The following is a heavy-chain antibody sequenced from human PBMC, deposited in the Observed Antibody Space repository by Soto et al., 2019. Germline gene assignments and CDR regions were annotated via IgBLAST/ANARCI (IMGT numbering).Heavy chain of an antibody. Sequence: EVQLVESGGGLVQPGGSLKLSCAASGFTFSGSAMHWVRQASGKGLEWVGRIRSKANSYATAYAASVKGRFTISRDDSKNTAYLQMNSLKTEDTAVYYCTRTSVAGEPFDYWGQGTLVTVSS. D-gene: IGHD6-19*01. CDR1: GFTFSGSA. CDR3: TRTSVAGEPFDY. J-gene: IGHJ4*02. CDR2: IRSKANSYAT. V-gene: IGHV3-73*01.